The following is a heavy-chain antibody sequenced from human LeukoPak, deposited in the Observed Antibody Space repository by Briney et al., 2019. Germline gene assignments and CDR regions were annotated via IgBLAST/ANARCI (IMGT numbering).Heavy chain of an antibody. J-gene: IGHJ4*02. V-gene: IGHV4-34*01. Sequence: SETLSLTCAVYGGSFSGYYWSWIRQPPGKGLEWIGEINHSGSTNYNPSLKSRVTISVDTSKNQFSLKLSSVTAADTAVYYCARGGKPPQQWLGIFDYWGQGTLVTVSS. CDR1: GGSFSGYY. CDR3: ARGGKPPQQWLGIFDY. CDR2: INHSGST. D-gene: IGHD6-19*01.